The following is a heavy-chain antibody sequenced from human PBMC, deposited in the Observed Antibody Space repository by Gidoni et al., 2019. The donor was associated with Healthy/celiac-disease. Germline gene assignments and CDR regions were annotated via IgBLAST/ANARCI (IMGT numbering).Heavy chain of an antibody. CDR3: ARADCSCNWFDP. CDR2: IIPSVGTA. D-gene: IGHD2-21*01. Sequence: QVQLVQSGSEVKKPGSSVTVYCKASGGTYSSYAISWVRQAPGQGLEWMGGIIPSVGTANYAQKCQGSVTITADESTSTAYMELSSLRAEDTAVYYCARADCSCNWFDPWGQGTLVTVSS. CDR1: GGTYSSYA. V-gene: IGHV1-69*01. J-gene: IGHJ5*02.